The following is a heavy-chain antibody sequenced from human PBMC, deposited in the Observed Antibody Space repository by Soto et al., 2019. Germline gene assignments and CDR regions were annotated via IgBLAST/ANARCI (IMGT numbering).Heavy chain of an antibody. J-gene: IGHJ6*02. CDR1: GGTFSSYA. Sequence: SVKVSCKASGGTFSSYAISWVRQAPGQGLEWMGGIIPIFGTANYAQKFQGRVTITADESTSTAYMELSSLRSEDTAVYYCASPVVAATGYYYYGMDVWGQGTTVTVSS. D-gene: IGHD2-15*01. V-gene: IGHV1-69*13. CDR2: IIPIFGTA. CDR3: ASPVVAATGYYYYGMDV.